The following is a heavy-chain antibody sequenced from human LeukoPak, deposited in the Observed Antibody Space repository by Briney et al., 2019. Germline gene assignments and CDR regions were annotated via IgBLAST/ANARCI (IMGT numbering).Heavy chain of an antibody. CDR3: ARGWLLLHY. CDR1: GFTFSSYS. Sequence: GGSLRLSCAASGFTFSSYSMNWVRQAPGKGLEWASYISSSGSTIYYADSVKGRFTISRDNAKNSLYLQMNSLRAEDTAVYYCARGWLLLHYWGQGTLVTVSS. D-gene: IGHD3-22*01. V-gene: IGHV3-48*04. J-gene: IGHJ4*02. CDR2: ISSSGSTI.